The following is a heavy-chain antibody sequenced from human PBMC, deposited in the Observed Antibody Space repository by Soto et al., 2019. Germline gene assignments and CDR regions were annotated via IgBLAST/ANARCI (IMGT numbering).Heavy chain of an antibody. J-gene: IGHJ6*02. CDR2: IDWDDDK. CDR1: GFSLSTSGMC. V-gene: IGHV2-70*01. Sequence: GPTLVNPTQTLTLTCTFSGFSLSTSGMCVSWIRQPPGKALEWLALIDWDDDKYYSTSLKTRLTISKDTSKNQVVLTMTNMDPVDTATYYCARIPFMVRGVNYYYYGMDVWGQGTTVTVSS. D-gene: IGHD3-10*01. CDR3: ARIPFMVRGVNYYYYGMDV.